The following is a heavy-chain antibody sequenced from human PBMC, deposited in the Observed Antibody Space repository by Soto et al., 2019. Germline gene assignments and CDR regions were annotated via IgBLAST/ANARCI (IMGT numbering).Heavy chain of an antibody. J-gene: IGHJ5*02. Sequence: ASVKVSCKASGYTFTTYGISWVRQAPGQGLEWLGWISSNNDYTDFAQRLQGRVTMTTDTSTNTAYMELRSLRSDDSAVYYCARDDSSGPGRFDPWGQGTLVTSPQ. CDR2: ISSNNDYT. CDR1: GYTFTTYG. D-gene: IGHD3-22*01. V-gene: IGHV1-18*01. CDR3: ARDDSSGPGRFDP.